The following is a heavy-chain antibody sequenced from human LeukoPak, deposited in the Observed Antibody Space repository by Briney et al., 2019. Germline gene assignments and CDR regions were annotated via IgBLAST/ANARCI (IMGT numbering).Heavy chain of an antibody. CDR2: ISWNSGSI. Sequence: GGSLRLSCAASGFTFDDYAMHWVRQAPGKGLEWVSGISWNSGSIGYADSVKGRFTISRDNAKNSLYLQMNSLRAEDTALYYCAKDIGIVRGVIPNWGQGTLVTVSS. CDR3: AKDIGIVRGVIPN. D-gene: IGHD3-10*01. J-gene: IGHJ4*02. V-gene: IGHV3-9*01. CDR1: GFTFDDYA.